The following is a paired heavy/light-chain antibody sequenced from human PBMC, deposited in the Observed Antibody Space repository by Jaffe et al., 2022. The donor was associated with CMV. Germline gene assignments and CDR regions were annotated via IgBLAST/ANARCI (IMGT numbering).Light chain of an antibody. J-gene: IGKJ2*01. CDR1: QSLVYSDGNTY. CDR3: MQGTHWPLVT. Sequence: DVVMTQSPLSLPVTLGQPASISCRSSQSLVYSDGNTYLNWFQQRPGQSPRRLIYKVSNRDSGVPDRFSGSGSGTDFTLKISRVEAEDVGVYYCMQGTHWPLVTFGQGTKLEIK. CDR2: KVS. V-gene: IGKV2-30*01.
Heavy chain of an antibody. CDR1: GGSISSYY. D-gene: IGHD3-10*01. J-gene: IGHJ6*02. CDR2: IYYSGST. CDR3: ARDTPPWFGEPKYYYGMDV. Sequence: QVQLQESGPGLVKPSETLSLTCTVSGGSISSYYWSWIRQPPGKGLEWIGYIYYSGSTNYNPSLKSRVTISVDTSKNQFSLKLSSVTAADTAVYYCARDTPPWFGEPKYYYGMDVWGQGTTVTVSS. V-gene: IGHV4-59*01.